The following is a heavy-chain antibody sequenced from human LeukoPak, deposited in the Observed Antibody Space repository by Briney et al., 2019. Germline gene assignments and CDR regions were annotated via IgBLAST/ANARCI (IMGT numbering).Heavy chain of an antibody. D-gene: IGHD1-14*01. V-gene: IGHV4-61*02. CDR2: FYTSGGT. J-gene: IGHJ4*02. CDR3: ARSKRNSSGADY. CDR1: GGSIKSGSYY. Sequence: PSETLSLTCTVSGGSIKSGSYYWSWVRQPAGKGLEWIGRFYTSGGTNYDPSLKSRVTISVDTSKNQFSLRLSSVTAADTAVYYCARSKRNSSGADYWGQGTLVTVSS.